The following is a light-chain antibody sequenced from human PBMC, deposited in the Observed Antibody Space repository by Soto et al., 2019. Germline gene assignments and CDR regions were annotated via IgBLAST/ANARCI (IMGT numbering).Light chain of an antibody. V-gene: IGKV3-11*01. CDR2: DAS. Sequence: EIELTQSPATLSSSPGERATLSCRASQSVSTYLGWYQQKPGHAPRLLIYDASNRATGLPARCSGSGSGTDFTLTIRSPEHDAFAVYYCQQRSNSITFGQGTRLEIK. CDR3: QQRSNSIT. CDR1: QSVSTY. J-gene: IGKJ5*01.